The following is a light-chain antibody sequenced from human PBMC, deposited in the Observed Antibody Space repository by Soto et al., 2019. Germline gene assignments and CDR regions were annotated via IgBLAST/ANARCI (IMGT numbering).Light chain of an antibody. Sequence: QSVLTQPPSVSGAPGQRVTISCTGSSSNIGAGYDVHWYQQLPGTAPKLLIYGNTNRPSGVPERFSGSKSGTSASLAITGLQAEDEADDYCQSYDNSLSGSGVFGTGTKLTVL. J-gene: IGLJ1*01. CDR1: SSNIGAGYD. V-gene: IGLV1-40*01. CDR3: QSYDNSLSGSGV. CDR2: GNT.